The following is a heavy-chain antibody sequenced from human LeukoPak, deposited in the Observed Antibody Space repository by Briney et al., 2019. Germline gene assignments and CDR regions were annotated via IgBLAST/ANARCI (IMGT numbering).Heavy chain of an antibody. CDR3: ARDWNSYDSSGYLY. V-gene: IGHV4-4*07. CDR2: IYTSGST. D-gene: IGHD3-22*01. Sequence: PSETLSLTCTVSGGSISSYYWSWIRQPAGKGLEWIGRIYTSGSTNYNPSLKSRVTMSVDTSKNQFSLKLSSVTAADTAVYYCARDWNSYDSSGYLYWGQGPRVTVSS. J-gene: IGHJ4*02. CDR1: GGSISSYY.